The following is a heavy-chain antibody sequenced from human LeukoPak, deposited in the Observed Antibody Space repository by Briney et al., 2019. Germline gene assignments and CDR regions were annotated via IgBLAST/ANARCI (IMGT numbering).Heavy chain of an antibody. D-gene: IGHD3-10*01. Sequence: PGGSLRLSCAASGFTFSSYWMSWVRQAPGKGLEWVANIKQDGSEKYYVDSVKGRFTISRDNAKNSLYLQMNSLRAEDTAVYYCARFEFNYYGSGSYRGPPHPFDSWGQGTLVTVSS. CDR1: GFTFSSYW. CDR2: IKQDGSEK. CDR3: ARFEFNYYGSGSYRGPPHPFDS. J-gene: IGHJ5*01. V-gene: IGHV3-7*01.